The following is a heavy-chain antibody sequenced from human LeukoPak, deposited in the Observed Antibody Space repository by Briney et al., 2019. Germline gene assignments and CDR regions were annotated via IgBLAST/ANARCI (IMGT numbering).Heavy chain of an antibody. V-gene: IGHV1-24*01. CDR2: FDPEDGET. J-gene: IGHJ6*02. CDR1: GYTLTELS. CDR3: AFPGQGSSNLYGMDV. D-gene: IGHD2-8*01. Sequence: GTSVKVSCKVSGYTLTELSLHWVRQAPGKGLEWMGAFDPEDGETNNAQKFQGRVTSTEKASTDTANIERTSLRSEDTAWYNFAFPGQGSSNLYGMDVWGQGTTVTVSS.